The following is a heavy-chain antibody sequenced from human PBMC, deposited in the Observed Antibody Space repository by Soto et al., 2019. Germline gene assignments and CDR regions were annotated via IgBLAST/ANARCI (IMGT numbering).Heavy chain of an antibody. CDR2: IYPGDSDT. CDR3: ARHSGSYSHYYYYYGMDV. V-gene: IGHV5-51*01. CDR1: GYSFTSYW. Sequence: PGESLKISCKGSGYSFTSYWIGWVRQMPGKGLEWMGIIYPGDSDTRYSPSFQGQVTISADKSISTAYLQWSSLKASDTAMYYCARHSGSYSHYYYYYGMDVWGQGTTVTVSS. D-gene: IGHD3-10*01. J-gene: IGHJ6*02.